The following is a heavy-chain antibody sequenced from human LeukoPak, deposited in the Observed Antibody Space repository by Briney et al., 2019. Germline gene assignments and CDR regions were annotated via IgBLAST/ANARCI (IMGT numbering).Heavy chain of an antibody. V-gene: IGHV4-39*07. CDR1: GGSISSSSYY. D-gene: IGHD6-19*01. CDR3: ARKCSFIAVAGSFDY. CDR2: IYYSGST. Sequence: PSETLSLTCTVSGGSISSSSYYWGWIRQPPGKGLEWIGSIYYSGSTYYNPSLKSRVTISVDTSKNQFSLKLSSVTAADTAVYYCARKCSFIAVAGSFDYWGQGTLVTVSS. J-gene: IGHJ4*02.